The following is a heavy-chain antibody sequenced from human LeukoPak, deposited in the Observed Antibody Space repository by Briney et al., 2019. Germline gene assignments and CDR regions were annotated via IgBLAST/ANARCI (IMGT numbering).Heavy chain of an antibody. CDR1: GYTFTSYG. CDR2: ISAYNGNT. V-gene: IGHV1-18*01. D-gene: IGHD2-2*01. J-gene: IGHJ6*03. Sequence: ASVKVSCKASGYTFTSYGISWVRQAPGQGLEWMGWISAYNGNTNYAQKLQGRVTMTTDTSTSTAYMELRSLRSDDTAVYYCARDGVVPAATTDYYYYYMDVWGKGTTVTVSS. CDR3: ARDGVVPAATTDYYYYYMDV.